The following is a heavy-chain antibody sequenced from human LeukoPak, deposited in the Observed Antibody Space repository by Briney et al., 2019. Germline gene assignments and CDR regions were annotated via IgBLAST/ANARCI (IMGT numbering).Heavy chain of an antibody. J-gene: IGHJ4*02. CDR3: AKVAGSYYDSSGHYYDY. Sequence: GRSLRLSCAASGFTFSSYAMHWVRQAPGKGLEWVAVISYDGSNKYYADSVKGRFTISRDNSKNTLYLQMNSLRAEDTAVYYCAKVAGSYYDSSGHYYDYWGQGSLVTVSS. CDR1: GFTFSSYA. V-gene: IGHV3-30-3*01. D-gene: IGHD3-22*01. CDR2: ISYDGSNK.